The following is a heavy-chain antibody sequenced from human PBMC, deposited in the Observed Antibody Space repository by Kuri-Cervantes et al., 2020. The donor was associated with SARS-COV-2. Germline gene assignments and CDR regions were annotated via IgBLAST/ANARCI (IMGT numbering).Heavy chain of an antibody. CDR1: GGSISSDY. J-gene: IGHJ4*02. V-gene: IGHV4-59*12. D-gene: IGHD6-19*01. Sequence: GSLRLSSTVSGGSISSDYWSWIRQPPGKGLEWIGFINYSGSSNYNPSLKSRVSISVDTSKNQFSLRLSSVTAADTAVYYCARLGSGWPGIDFWGQGTLVTVSS. CDR2: INYSGSS. CDR3: ARLGSGWPGIDF.